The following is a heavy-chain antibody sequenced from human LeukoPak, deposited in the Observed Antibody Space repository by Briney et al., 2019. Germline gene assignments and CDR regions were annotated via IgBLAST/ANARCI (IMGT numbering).Heavy chain of an antibody. CDR1: GGSFSGYY. Sequence: SETLSLTCAVYGGSFSGYYWSWIRQPPGKGLEWIGEINHSGSTNYNPSLKSRVTISVDTSKNQFSLKLSSVTAADTAVYCCASVEPRGGNSDYFDYWGQGTLVTVSS. CDR2: INHSGST. D-gene: IGHD4-23*01. CDR3: ASVEPRGGNSDYFDY. J-gene: IGHJ4*02. V-gene: IGHV4-34*01.